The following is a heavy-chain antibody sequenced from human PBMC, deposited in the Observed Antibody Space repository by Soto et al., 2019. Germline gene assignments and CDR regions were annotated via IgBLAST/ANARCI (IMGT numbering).Heavy chain of an antibody. CDR1: GFSLSTSGMC. D-gene: IGHD1-26*01. CDR3: ARSLIVGATNWFDP. CDR2: IDWDDDK. V-gene: IGHV2-70*01. Sequence: GPTLVNPTQTLTLTCTFSGFSLSTSGMCVSWIRQPPGKALEWLALIDWDDDKYYSTSLKTRLTISKDTSKNQVVLTMTNMDPVDTATYYCARSLIVGATNWFDPWGQGTLVTVSS. J-gene: IGHJ5*02.